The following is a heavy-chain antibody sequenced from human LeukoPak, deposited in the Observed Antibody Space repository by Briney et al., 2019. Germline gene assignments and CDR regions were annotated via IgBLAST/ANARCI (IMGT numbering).Heavy chain of an antibody. J-gene: IGHJ6*02. V-gene: IGHV4-4*07. CDR2: IYTSGST. Sequence: ASETLSLTCTVSGGSITNYYWSWIRQPAGKGLEWIGRIYTSGSTSYNPSLKSRLTMSVDTSKNQFSLKLNSVTAADTAVYYCARGCSSTSCWLRMDVWGQGTTVTVSS. D-gene: IGHD2-2*01. CDR1: GGSITNYY. CDR3: ARGCSSTSCWLRMDV.